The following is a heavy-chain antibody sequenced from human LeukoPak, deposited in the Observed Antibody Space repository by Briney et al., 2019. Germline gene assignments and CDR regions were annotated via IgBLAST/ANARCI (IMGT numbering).Heavy chain of an antibody. D-gene: IGHD2-15*01. J-gene: IGHJ4*02. Sequence: PSETLSLTCTVSGGSISSYYWSWIRQPPGKGLEWIGYIYYSGSTNYNPSLKSRVTISVDTSKNQFSLKLSSVTAADTAVYYCARRHGYCSGGSCFDYWGQGTLVTVSS. CDR1: GGSISSYY. CDR3: ARRHGYCSGGSCFDY. CDR2: IYYSGST. V-gene: IGHV4-59*08.